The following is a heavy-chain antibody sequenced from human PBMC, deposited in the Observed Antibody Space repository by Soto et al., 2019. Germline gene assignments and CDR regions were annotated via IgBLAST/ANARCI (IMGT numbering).Heavy chain of an antibody. V-gene: IGHV3-23*01. CDR2: ISGGGSDS. D-gene: IGHD1-7*01. Sequence: EVQLLESGGGLVQPGGSLRLSCVVSGFTFGSYAMSWVRQAPGKGLEWGSAISGGGSDSYYADSVKGRFTISRDDSKNTLYLQVNSLRAEDTAVYFCVKEGTGTTSAVFDYWGQGTLVTVSS. J-gene: IGHJ4*02. CDR3: VKEGTGTTSAVFDY. CDR1: GFTFGSYA.